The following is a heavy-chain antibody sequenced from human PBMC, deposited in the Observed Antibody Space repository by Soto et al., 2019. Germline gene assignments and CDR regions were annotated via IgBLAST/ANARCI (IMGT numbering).Heavy chain of an antibody. J-gene: IGHJ6*03. D-gene: IGHD4-17*01. CDR2: ISGSGGST. CDR1: GFTFSSYA. V-gene: IGHV3-23*01. Sequence: GGSLRLSCAASGFTFSSYAMSWVRQAPGKGLEWVSAISGSGGSTYYADSVKGRFTISRDNSKNTLYLQMNSLRAEDTAVYYCAKDQAPTVNYYMDVWGKGTTVTVSS. CDR3: AKDQAPTVNYYMDV.